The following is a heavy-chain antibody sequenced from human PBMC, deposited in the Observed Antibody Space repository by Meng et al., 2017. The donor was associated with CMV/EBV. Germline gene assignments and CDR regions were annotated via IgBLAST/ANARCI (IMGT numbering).Heavy chain of an antibody. CDR1: SGSISSSSYY. CDR2: IYYSGST. Sequence: GSLRLSCTVSSGSISSSSYYWGWIRQPPGKGLEWIGSIYYSGSTYYNPSLKSRVTISVDTSKNQFSLKLSSVTAADTAVYYCARAWSRAIFGVASASFDYWGQGTLVTVSS. J-gene: IGHJ4*02. CDR3: ARAWSRAIFGVASASFDY. V-gene: IGHV4-39*07. D-gene: IGHD3-3*01.